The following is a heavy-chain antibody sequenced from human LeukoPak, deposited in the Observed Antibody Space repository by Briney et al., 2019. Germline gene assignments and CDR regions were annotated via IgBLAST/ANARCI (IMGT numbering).Heavy chain of an antibody. Sequence: SETLSLTCAVYGGSFSGYYWSWIRQPPGKGLEWIGEINHSGSTNYNPSLKSRVTISVDTSKNQFSLKLSSVTAADTAVYYCAREEGPYYCDSSGYWIWGQGTLVTVSS. CDR1: GGSFSGYY. D-gene: IGHD3-22*01. V-gene: IGHV4-34*01. CDR2: INHSGST. CDR3: AREEGPYYCDSSGYWI. J-gene: IGHJ4*02.